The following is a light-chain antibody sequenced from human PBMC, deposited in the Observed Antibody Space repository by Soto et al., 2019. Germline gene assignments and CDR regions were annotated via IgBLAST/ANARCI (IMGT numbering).Light chain of an antibody. J-gene: IGKJ1*01. V-gene: IGKV3-15*01. CDR3: QQYNNWPRV. CDR1: QSVSSN. Sequence: EIVMTQSPATLSVSPGERATLSCRASQSVSSNLAWYQQKPGQAPRLLIYGASTRATGIPARFSGSGSGTEFTLTISSPQSEDFAVYYCQQYNNWPRVFGQGTKVEIK. CDR2: GAS.